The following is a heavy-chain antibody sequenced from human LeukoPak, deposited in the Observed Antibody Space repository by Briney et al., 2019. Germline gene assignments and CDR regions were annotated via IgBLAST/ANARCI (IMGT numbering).Heavy chain of an antibody. CDR3: AKDRSGSSSWDFDY. V-gene: IGHV3-9*03. Sequence: GGSLRLSCAASGFTFDDYAMHWVRQAPGKGLEWVSGISWNSGSIGYADSVKGRFTISRDNAKNSLYLQMNSLRAEDMALYYCAKDRSGSSSWDFDYWGQGTLVTVPS. CDR2: ISWNSGSI. D-gene: IGHD6-13*01. J-gene: IGHJ4*02. CDR1: GFTFDDYA.